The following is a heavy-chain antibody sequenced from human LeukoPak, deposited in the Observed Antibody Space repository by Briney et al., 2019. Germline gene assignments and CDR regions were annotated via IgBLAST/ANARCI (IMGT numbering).Heavy chain of an antibody. Sequence: PSETLSLTCTVSGGPISSYYWSWIRQPPGKGLEWIGYIYYSGSTNYNPSLKSRVTISVDTSKNQFSLKLSSVTAADTAVYYCARGNGYGWFDPWGQGTLVTVSS. D-gene: IGHD5-18*01. CDR2: IYYSGST. CDR1: GGPISSYY. V-gene: IGHV4-59*01. CDR3: ARGNGYGWFDP. J-gene: IGHJ5*02.